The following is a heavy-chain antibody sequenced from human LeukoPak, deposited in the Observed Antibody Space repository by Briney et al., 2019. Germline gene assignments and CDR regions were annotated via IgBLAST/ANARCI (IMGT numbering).Heavy chain of an antibody. CDR2: INPSGGST. CDR3: ARGLVYYYDSSGYYCYFDY. J-gene: IGHJ4*02. V-gene: IGHV1-46*01. Sequence: ASVKVSCKASGYTFTSYYMHWVRQAPGQGLEWMGIINPSGGSTSYAQKFQGRVTMTRDTSTSTVYMELSSLRSEDTAVYYCARGLVYYYDSSGYYCYFDYWGQGTLVTVSS. CDR1: GYTFTSYY. D-gene: IGHD3-22*01.